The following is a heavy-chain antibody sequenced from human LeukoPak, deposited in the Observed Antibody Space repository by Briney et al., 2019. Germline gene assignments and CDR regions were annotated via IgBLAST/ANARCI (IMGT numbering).Heavy chain of an antibody. CDR1: GYTFTSYD. Sequence: ASLKVSCKASGYTFTSYDINWVRQATGQGLEWMGWMNPNSGNTGYAQKFQGRVTMTRNTSISTAYMELSSLRSEDTAVYYCARLKGVAIVLMVYAIPNYYYYGMDVWGQGTTVTVSS. CDR2: MNPNSGNT. J-gene: IGHJ6*02. D-gene: IGHD2-8*01. V-gene: IGHV1-8*01. CDR3: ARLKGVAIVLMVYAIPNYYYYGMDV.